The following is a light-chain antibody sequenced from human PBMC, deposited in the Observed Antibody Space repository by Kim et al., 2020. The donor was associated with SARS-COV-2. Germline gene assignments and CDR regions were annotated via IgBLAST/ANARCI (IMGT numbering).Light chain of an antibody. CDR3: QQYGSSPLT. V-gene: IGKV3-20*01. Sequence: EIVLTQSPGTLSLSPGERATLSCRASQSVSSSYLAWYQQKPGQAPRLLIYGASSRATGIPDRFSRSGSGTDFTLTISRLEPEDFAVYYCQQYGSSPLTFCQGTKVDIK. CDR1: QSVSSSY. CDR2: GAS. J-gene: IGKJ1*01.